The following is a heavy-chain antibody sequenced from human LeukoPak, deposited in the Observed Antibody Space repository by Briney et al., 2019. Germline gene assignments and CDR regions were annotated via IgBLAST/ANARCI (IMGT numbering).Heavy chain of an antibody. V-gene: IGHV4-38-2*02. CDR3: EREHYSREATSWFDP. Sequence: PSETLSLTCAVSGYSISSGYYWGWIRQPPGKGLEWIGNIYHSGSTYYNPSLKSRVTISVDTSKNQFSLKLSSVTAADTAVYYREREHYSREATSWFDPWGQGTLVTVSS. CDR2: IYHSGST. D-gene: IGHD6-19*01. J-gene: IGHJ5*02. CDR1: GYSISSGYY.